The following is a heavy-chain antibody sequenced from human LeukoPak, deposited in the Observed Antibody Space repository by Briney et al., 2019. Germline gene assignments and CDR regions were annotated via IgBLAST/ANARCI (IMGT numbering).Heavy chain of an antibody. CDR1: GFTFSSYS. Sequence: GGSLRLSCAASGFTFSSYSINWVRQAPGKGLEWVGGISCDGNNTYYADSVKGRFTISRDNAKNTLYLQMNSLKAEDTALYYCEKKATLRRGETSHDFWGQGTLVTVSS. D-gene: IGHD3-10*01. CDR3: EKKATLRRGETSHDF. J-gene: IGHJ4*02. CDR2: ISCDGNNT. V-gene: IGHV3-30*18.